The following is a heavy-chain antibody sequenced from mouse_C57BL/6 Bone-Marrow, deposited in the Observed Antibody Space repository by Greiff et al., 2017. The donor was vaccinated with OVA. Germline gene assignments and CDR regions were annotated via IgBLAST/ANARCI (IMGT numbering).Heavy chain of an antibody. CDR3: TRPYGSLYAMDY. CDR2: FDPENGGT. D-gene: IGHD1-1*01. J-gene: IGHJ4*01. CDR1: GYTFTDYE. V-gene: IGHV1-15*01. Sequence: QVQLQQSGAELVRPGASVTLSCKASGYTFTDYEMHWVKQTPVHGLEWIGAFDPENGGTAYNQKFKGKAILTADKSSSTAYMELRSLTAEDSAVYYCTRPYGSLYAMDYWGQGTSVTVSS.